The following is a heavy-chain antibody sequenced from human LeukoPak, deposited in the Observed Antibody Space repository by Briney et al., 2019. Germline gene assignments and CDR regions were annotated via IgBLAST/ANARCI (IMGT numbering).Heavy chain of an antibody. CDR3: ARDERLSIAAFDDY. Sequence: SETLSLTCTVSGGSISSSSYYWGRIRQPPGKGLEWIGSVYYSGSTYYNPSLKSRVTISVDTSKNQFSLKLSSVTAADTAVYYCARDERLSIAAFDDYWGQGTLVTVSS. CDR2: VYYSGST. D-gene: IGHD6-6*01. J-gene: IGHJ4*02. CDR1: GGSISSSSYY. V-gene: IGHV4-39*07.